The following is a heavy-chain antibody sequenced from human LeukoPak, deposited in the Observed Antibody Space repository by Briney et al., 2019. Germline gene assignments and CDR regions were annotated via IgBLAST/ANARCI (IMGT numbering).Heavy chain of an antibody. J-gene: IGHJ5*02. Sequence: GGSLRLSCAASGFTFSSYAMRWVRQAPGKGLDWVSGISGSGGSTNYADSVKGRFTISRDNSKNTLYLQMNSLRAEDTALYYCAKDSSGWYHWFDPWGQGTLVTVSS. D-gene: IGHD6-19*01. CDR1: GFTFSSYA. CDR3: AKDSSGWYHWFDP. V-gene: IGHV3-23*01. CDR2: ISGSGGST.